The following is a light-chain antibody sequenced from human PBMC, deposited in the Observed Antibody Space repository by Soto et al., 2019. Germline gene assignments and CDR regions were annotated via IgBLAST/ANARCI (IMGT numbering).Light chain of an antibody. Sequence: EIVLTQSPATLSLSPGERATLSCRASQSVSTNLAWYQQRAGQAPRLLIYDASNRAAGIPARFSGSGSGTDFTLTISSLEPEDFALYYCHQRSSWPWTVGQGTKVEIK. J-gene: IGKJ1*01. V-gene: IGKV3-11*01. CDR1: QSVSTN. CDR2: DAS. CDR3: HQRSSWPWT.